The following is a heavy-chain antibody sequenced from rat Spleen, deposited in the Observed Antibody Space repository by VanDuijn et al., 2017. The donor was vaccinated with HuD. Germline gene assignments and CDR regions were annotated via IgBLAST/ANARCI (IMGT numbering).Heavy chain of an antibody. J-gene: IGHJ1*01. CDR2: ISYDGGST. Sequence: EVQLVESGGGLVQPGRSLKLSCAASGFTFSDYYMAWVRQAPTKGLEWVASISYDGGSTYYRDSVKGRFTISRDNAKSTLYLQMNSLRSEDTATYYCARQGGGITPFWYFDFWGPGTMVTVSS. CDR3: ARQGGGITPFWYFDF. V-gene: IGHV5-22*01. CDR1: GFTFSDYY. D-gene: IGHD1-4*01.